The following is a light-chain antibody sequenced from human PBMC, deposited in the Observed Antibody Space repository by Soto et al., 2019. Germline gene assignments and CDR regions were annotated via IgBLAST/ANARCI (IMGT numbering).Light chain of an antibody. Sequence: EIVLTQSPATLSLSPGERATLSCRASQSVTTNLAWYQQKPGQAPRLLIYDASNRATGIPARFSGSGSGTDFTLTISNLEPEDFALYYCQQRSKWPLSVTFGQGTRLEIK. J-gene: IGKJ5*01. CDR2: DAS. V-gene: IGKV3-11*01. CDR3: QQRSKWPLSVT. CDR1: QSVTTN.